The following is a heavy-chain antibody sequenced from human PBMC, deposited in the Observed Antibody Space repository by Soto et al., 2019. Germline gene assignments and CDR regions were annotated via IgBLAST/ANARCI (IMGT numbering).Heavy chain of an antibody. D-gene: IGHD5-18*01. CDR1: GGSISSSNW. J-gene: IGHJ3*02. V-gene: IGHV4-4*02. Sequence: QVQLQESGPGLVKPSGTLSLTCAVSGGSISSSNWWSWVRQPPGKGLEWIGEIYHSGSTNYNPSREXRVTISVDNSXXQXSXRLSSVTAADTAVYYCARLGTLDTAQVRERDDAFDIWGQGTMVTVSS. CDR3: ARLGTLDTAQVRERDDAFDI. CDR2: IYHSGST.